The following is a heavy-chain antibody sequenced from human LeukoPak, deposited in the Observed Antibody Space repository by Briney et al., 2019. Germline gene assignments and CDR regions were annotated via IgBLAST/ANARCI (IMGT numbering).Heavy chain of an antibody. CDR1: GYSFTSYW. J-gene: IGHJ4*02. V-gene: IGHV5-51*01. CDR2: IYPGDSDT. D-gene: IGHD2-2*02. Sequence: LGESLKFSCKGSGYSFTSYWSGWVRQMPGKGLEWMGIIYPGDSDTSYNPSFRGHVTLSADKYISTAYLQWSSLKASDTAMYYCARLADIVVVPAAIRIFDYWGQGTLVTVS. CDR3: ARLADIVVVPAAIRIFDY.